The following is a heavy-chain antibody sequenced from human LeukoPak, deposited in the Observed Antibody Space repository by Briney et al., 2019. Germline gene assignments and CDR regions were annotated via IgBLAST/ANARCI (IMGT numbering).Heavy chain of an antibody. J-gene: IGHJ4*02. D-gene: IGHD1-14*01. CDR3: ATYKNQPHPLLFDF. CDR1: GFTFRNYW. V-gene: IGHV3-7*02. CDR2: INEVGSEK. Sequence: GGCRILSCAASGFTFRNYWMNWVRQAPGKLMEWEANINEVGSEKNYVDSRKGRFTTSRHNARNSLCLRVNSLMSEHTAVYYCATYKNQPHPLLFDFWGQGALVTVSA.